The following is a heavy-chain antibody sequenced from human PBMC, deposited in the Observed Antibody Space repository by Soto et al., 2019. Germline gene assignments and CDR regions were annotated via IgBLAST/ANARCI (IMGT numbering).Heavy chain of an antibody. CDR1: GGSISSSSYY. J-gene: IGHJ6*03. Sequence: SATLSLTCTVSGGSISSSSYYWGWIRQPTGKGLEWIGSIYYSGSTYYNPSLKSRVTISVDTSKNQFTLKLSSVTAADSAVYYCARHRPYYYYYYMDVWGKGTTVTVSS. V-gene: IGHV4-39*01. CDR3: ARHRPYYYYYYMDV. CDR2: IYYSGST.